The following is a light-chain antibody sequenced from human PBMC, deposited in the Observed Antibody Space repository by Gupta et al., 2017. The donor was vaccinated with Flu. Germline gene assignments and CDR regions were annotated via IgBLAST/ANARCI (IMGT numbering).Light chain of an antibody. CDR1: SKNY. CDR2: WAS. V-gene: IGKV4-1*01. CDR3: QQHYSSPPWT. J-gene: IGKJ1*01. Sequence: SKNYLVWYQQKPPQQPKMLIFWASTREYGVAARFIGSGSGTDFFLTISSLQAEDVSVYYCQQHYSSPPWTFGQGTKVEIK.